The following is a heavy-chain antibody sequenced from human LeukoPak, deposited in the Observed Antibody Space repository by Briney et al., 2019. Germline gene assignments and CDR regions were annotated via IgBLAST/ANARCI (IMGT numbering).Heavy chain of an antibody. CDR2: ISAYNGNT. V-gene: IGHV1-18*01. CDR1: GYTFTSYG. D-gene: IGHD3-3*01. CDR3: ARGSMSVRWGRVRNWFDP. Sequence: ASVKVSCKASGYTFTSYGISWVRQAPGQGLEWMGWISAYNGNTNYAQKLQGRVTMTTGTSTSTAYMELRSLRSDDTAVYYCARGSMSVRWGRVRNWFDPWGQGTLVTVSS. J-gene: IGHJ5*02.